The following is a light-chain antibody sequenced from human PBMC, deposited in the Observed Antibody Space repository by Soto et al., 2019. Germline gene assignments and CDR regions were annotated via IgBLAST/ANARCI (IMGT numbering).Light chain of an antibody. CDR2: RTS. CDR1: RSVSSIY. V-gene: IGKV3-20*01. CDR3: PQYGSFPLT. Sequence: SNSAVTVSLSPKEIATLSCRASRSVSSIYLAWYQQKPGQAPKLLIYRTSNRATGIPERFSGSGSGTDFALTISSLQPEDFAGFYCPQYGSFPLTFGEGTKVDIK. J-gene: IGKJ4*02.